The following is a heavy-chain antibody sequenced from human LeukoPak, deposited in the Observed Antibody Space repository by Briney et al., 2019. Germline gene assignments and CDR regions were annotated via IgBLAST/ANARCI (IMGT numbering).Heavy chain of an antibody. CDR2: ISSSGSTM. J-gene: IGHJ4*02. D-gene: IGHD1-26*01. CDR3: ARDLGGSYYGPHYFDY. V-gene: IGHV3-48*03. CDR1: GFTFSSYE. Sequence: GGSLRLSCAASGFTFSSYEMNWVRQAPGKGLEWVSCISSSGSTMYYADSVKGRFTISRDNAKNSLYLQMNSLRAEDTAVYYCARDLGGSYYGPHYFDYWGQGTLVTVSS.